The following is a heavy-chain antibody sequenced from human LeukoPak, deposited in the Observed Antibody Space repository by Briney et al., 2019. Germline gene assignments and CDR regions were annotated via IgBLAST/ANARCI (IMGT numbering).Heavy chain of an antibody. J-gene: IGHJ5*02. D-gene: IGHD3-3*01. Sequence: PSETLSLTCTVSGGSISSYYWSWIRQPPGKGLEWIGYIYYSGSTNYNPSLKSRVTISVDTSKNQFSLKLSSVTAADTAVYYCARHDFWSGKYWFDPWGQGTLVTVSS. CDR3: ARHDFWSGKYWFDP. V-gene: IGHV4-59*08. CDR1: GGSISSYY. CDR2: IYYSGST.